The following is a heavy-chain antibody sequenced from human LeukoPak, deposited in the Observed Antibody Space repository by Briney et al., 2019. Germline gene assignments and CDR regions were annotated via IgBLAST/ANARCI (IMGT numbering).Heavy chain of an antibody. V-gene: IGHV1-18*01. J-gene: IGHJ5*02. D-gene: IGHD1-14*01. Sequence: GASVKVSCKASGYTFTSYGISWVRQAPGQGLEWMGWISAYNGNTNYAQKLQGRVTMTTDTSTSTAYMELRSLRSDDTAVYYCARDGSGWYNQNWFDPWGQGTLVTVSS. CDR1: GYTFTSYG. CDR2: ISAYNGNT. CDR3: ARDGSGWYNQNWFDP.